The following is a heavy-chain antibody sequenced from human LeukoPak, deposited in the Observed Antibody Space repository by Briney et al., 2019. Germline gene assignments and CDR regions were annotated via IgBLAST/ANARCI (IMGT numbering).Heavy chain of an antibody. J-gene: IGHJ4*02. CDR2: IYSGGST. Sequence: GGSLRLSCAASGFTVSSNYMSWVRQAPGKGLEWVSVIYSGGSTYYADSVKGRFTISRDNGENSLYLQMNSLRDVDTAVYYCARDGGRDSTYWYYYWGQGTLVTVSS. D-gene: IGHD6-13*01. V-gene: IGHV3-53*01. CDR3: ARDGGRDSTYWYYY. CDR1: GFTVSSNY.